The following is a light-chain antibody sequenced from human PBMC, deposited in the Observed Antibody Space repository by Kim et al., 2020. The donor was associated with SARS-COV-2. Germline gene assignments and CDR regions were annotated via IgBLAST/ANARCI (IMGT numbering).Light chain of an antibody. CDR2: DAS. CDR1: QSISTY. V-gene: IGKV3-11*01. J-gene: IGKJ2*01. Sequence: EIVLTQSPATLSLSPGERATLSCRASQSISTYLVWFQQKPGQPPRLLISDASNRATGIPARFSGSGSGTDFTLTISSLEPEDFAVYYCQQRGNWPPTFGQGTKLEI. CDR3: QQRGNWPPT.